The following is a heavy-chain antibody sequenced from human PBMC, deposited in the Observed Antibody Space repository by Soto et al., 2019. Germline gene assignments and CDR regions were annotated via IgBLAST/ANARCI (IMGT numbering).Heavy chain of an antibody. J-gene: IGHJ4*02. CDR3: VAVGWGDD. V-gene: IGHV1-18*01. D-gene: IGHD2-21*01. CDR2: ISAYNGNT. CDR1: GYTFTSYG. Sequence: ASVKVSCKASGYTFTSYGISWVRQAPGQGLEWMGWISAYNGNTNYAQKLQGRVTFTRDISANTAYMELSSLTSEETAVYYCVAVGWGDDWGQGTLVTVSS.